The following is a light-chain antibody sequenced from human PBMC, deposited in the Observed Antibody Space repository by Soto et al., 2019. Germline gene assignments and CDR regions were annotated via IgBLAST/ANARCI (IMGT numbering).Light chain of an antibody. CDR2: GAS. Sequence: EIVLTQSPGTLSLSPGERATLFCRASQSVSSHYLAWYQQKPGQAPRLLIYGASSRATGIPDRFSGSGSGTDFILTSGRLEPEDFVVYYCQQYGSSFGGGTQVEIK. V-gene: IGKV3-20*01. J-gene: IGKJ4*01. CDR3: QQYGSS. CDR1: QSVSSHY.